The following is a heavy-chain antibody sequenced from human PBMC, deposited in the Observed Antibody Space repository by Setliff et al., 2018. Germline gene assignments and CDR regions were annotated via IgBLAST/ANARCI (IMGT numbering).Heavy chain of an antibody. V-gene: IGHV4-59*01. D-gene: IGHD6-13*01. CDR3: ARIIPAAPHKINWFDH. CDR1: GGSISSYY. J-gene: IGHJ5*02. CDR2: IYHSGST. Sequence: PSETLSLTCTVSGGSISSYYWSWIRQPPGKGLEWFGSIYHSGSTYYNPSLKSRVTISVDTSKNQVSLKLNSMTDADTAVYYCARIIPAAPHKINWFDHWGQGTLVTVSS.